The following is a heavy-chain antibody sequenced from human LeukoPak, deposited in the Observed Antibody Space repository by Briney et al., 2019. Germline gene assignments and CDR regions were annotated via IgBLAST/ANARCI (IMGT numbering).Heavy chain of an antibody. CDR2: IYPSDSYT. J-gene: IGHJ4*02. V-gene: IGHV5-10-1*01. CDR3: TRQRSGWTLDF. Sequence: KPGESLKISCMGSGYSFTTYCITWVRQMPGKGLEWMGRIYPSDSYTIYSTSFQGHFNLSADKSLSTAYLQWSNLKAPDNAMYYCTRQRSGWTLDFWGQGTLVTVSS. D-gene: IGHD6-19*01. CDR1: GYSFTTYC.